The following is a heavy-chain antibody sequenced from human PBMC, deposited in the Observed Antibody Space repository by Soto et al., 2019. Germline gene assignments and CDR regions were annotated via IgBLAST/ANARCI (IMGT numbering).Heavy chain of an antibody. J-gene: IGHJ4*02. Sequence: GGSLRLSCAASGFTFDDYAMYWVRQPPGKGLEWVSGISWNSGRIGYADSVKGRFIISRDNAKNSLYLQMNSLRPEDTAMYYCAKGSLYGSGSYPDYWGQGTLVTVSS. CDR3: AKGSLYGSGSYPDY. D-gene: IGHD3-10*01. CDR1: GFTFDDYA. V-gene: IGHV3-9*01. CDR2: ISWNSGRI.